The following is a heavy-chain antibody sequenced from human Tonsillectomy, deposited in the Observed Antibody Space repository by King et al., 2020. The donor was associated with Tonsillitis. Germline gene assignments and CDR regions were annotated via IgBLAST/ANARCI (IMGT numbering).Heavy chain of an antibody. V-gene: IGHV3-30*03. CDR2: ISNDGSQK. CDR1: GFAFKTFG. Sequence: VQLVESGGGVVQPGKSLRLSCIASGFAFKTFGMYWVRQSPGKGLEWVALISNDGSQKHYTNSVRGRFTVSRDNFRNTLYLEMNRLRIDDSGVYFCGTPYPGIYIGALRHWGPGTVVTVSS. D-gene: IGHD3-16*01. J-gene: IGHJ4*01. CDR3: GTPYPGIYIGALRH.